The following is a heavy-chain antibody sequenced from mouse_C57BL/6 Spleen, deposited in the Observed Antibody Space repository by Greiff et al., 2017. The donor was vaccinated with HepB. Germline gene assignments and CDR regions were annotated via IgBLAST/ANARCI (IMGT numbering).Heavy chain of an antibody. CDR3: AREGAMVTTGYFDV. D-gene: IGHD2-2*01. CDR1: GYAFSSSW. CDR2: IYPGDGDT. J-gene: IGHJ1*03. V-gene: IGHV1-82*01. Sequence: QVQLQQSGPELVKPGASVKISCKASGYAFSSSWMNWVKQRPGKGLEWIGRIYPGDGDTNYNGKFKGKATLTADKSSSTAYMQLSSLTSEDSAVYFCAREGAMVTTGYFDVWGTGTTVTVSS.